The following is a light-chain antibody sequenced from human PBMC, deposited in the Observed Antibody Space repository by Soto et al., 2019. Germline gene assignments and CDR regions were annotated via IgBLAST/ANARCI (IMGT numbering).Light chain of an antibody. CDR1: QSVSSN. CDR3: QQYNNWPWT. CDR2: GAS. J-gene: IGKJ1*01. V-gene: IGKV3-15*01. Sequence: EIVMTQSPATLSVSPGERATLSCRASQSVSSNLAWYQQKPGQAPRLLIYGASTRATGIPARFSGSGSGTEFTLTISSLQSEDCAVYYCQQYNNWPWTFGQGTKVGIK.